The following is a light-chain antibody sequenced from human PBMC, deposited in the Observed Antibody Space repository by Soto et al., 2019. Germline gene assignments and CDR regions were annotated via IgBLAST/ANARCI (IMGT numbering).Light chain of an antibody. V-gene: IGLV4-69*01. J-gene: IGLJ1*01. CDR1: SGHSNYA. Sequence: QLVLTQSPSASASLGASVKLTCTLSSGHSNYAIAWHQQQPEKGPRYLTKVNSDGSHRKGDGIPDRFSGSSSGAQRYLTISSLQSEDEADYYCQTWGTGIRVFGTGTKVTVL. CDR3: QTWGTGIRV. CDR2: VNSDGSH.